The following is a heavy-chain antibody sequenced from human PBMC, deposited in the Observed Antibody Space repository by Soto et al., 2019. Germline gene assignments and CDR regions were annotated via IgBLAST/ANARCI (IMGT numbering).Heavy chain of an antibody. CDR3: ARGQGHWGYDSRGYHPVTWFAP. Sequence: GGSLRLSCAASGFTFSTYAMHWVRRAPGKGLEYVSAISSNGGSTYYANSVKGRFTISRDNSKNTLYLQMGSLRAEDMAVYYCARGQGHWGYDSRGYHPVTWFAPWGQET. D-gene: IGHD3-22*01. J-gene: IGHJ5*02. CDR1: GFTFSTYA. CDR2: ISSNGGST. V-gene: IGHV3-64*01.